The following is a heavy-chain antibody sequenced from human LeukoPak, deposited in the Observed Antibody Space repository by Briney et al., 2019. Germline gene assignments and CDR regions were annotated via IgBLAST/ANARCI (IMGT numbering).Heavy chain of an antibody. V-gene: IGHV4-39*01. CDR2: IYYSGST. Sequence: SETLSLTCTVSGGSISSSGYYWGWIRQPPGKGLEWIASIYYSGSTYYNPSLKSRVTISVDTSKNQFSLKLSSVTAADTAVYYCARRGYYYDSSGYRYWGQGTLVTVSS. J-gene: IGHJ4*02. D-gene: IGHD3-22*01. CDR1: GGSISSSGYY. CDR3: ARRGYYYDSSGYRY.